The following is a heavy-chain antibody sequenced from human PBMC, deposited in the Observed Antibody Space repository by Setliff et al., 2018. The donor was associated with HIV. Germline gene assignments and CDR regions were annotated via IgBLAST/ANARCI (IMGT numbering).Heavy chain of an antibody. CDR3: AREAHSSGWYKQVR. V-gene: IGHV4-38-2*02. Sequence: TSETLSLTCTVSGYSISSGYYWGWIRQPPGKGLEWIGSIYHSGSTYYNPSLKSRVTISVDTSKNQFSLKLSSVTAADTAVYYCAREAHSSGWYKQVRWGQGTLVTVSS. CDR1: GYSISSGYY. J-gene: IGHJ4*02. CDR2: IYHSGST. D-gene: IGHD6-19*01.